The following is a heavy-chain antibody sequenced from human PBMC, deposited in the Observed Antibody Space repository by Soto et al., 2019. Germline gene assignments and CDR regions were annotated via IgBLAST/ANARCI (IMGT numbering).Heavy chain of an antibody. CDR1: GFSFNSYW. J-gene: IGHJ2*01. CDR2: LNQDGSKI. D-gene: IGHD1-1*01. V-gene: IGHV3-7*04. Sequence: EVQLVESGGDLVQPGGSLRLSCAASGFSFNSYWMSWVRQAPGKWLQWVANLNQDGSKIYYVDSVTGRFNISRDNAKNSLSLQMNSLRAEAAAVYYCARGYTNNWQNCVFELWGRGTLVTVSS. CDR3: ARGYTNNWQNCVFEL.